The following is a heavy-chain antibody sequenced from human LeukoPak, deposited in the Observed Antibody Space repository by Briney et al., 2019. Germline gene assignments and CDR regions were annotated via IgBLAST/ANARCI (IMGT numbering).Heavy chain of an antibody. D-gene: IGHD3-10*01. CDR1: GGSISSGSYY. Sequence: SETLSLTCTVSGGSISSGSYYWSWIRQPPGKGLEWIGYIYYSGSTNYNPSLKSRVTISVDTSKNQFSLKLSSVTAADTAVYYCARVLPGWFGGFDSAFDPWGQGTLVTVSS. V-gene: IGHV4-61*01. CDR2: IYYSGST. CDR3: ARVLPGWFGGFDSAFDP. J-gene: IGHJ5*02.